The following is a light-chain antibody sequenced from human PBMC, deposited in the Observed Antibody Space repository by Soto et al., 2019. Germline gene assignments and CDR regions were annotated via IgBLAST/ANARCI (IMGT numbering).Light chain of an antibody. V-gene: IGLV2-14*01. CDR3: ASYTTATTWV. CDR1: NRDVGGYNF. Sequence: QSALTQPASVSGSPGQSITISCTGTNRDVGGYNFVSWYQHHPGKAPKLLIYEVTHRPSGVSNRFSGSKSANTASLTISGLQAEDEADYYCASYTTATTWVFGGGTKLTVL. J-gene: IGLJ3*02. CDR2: EVT.